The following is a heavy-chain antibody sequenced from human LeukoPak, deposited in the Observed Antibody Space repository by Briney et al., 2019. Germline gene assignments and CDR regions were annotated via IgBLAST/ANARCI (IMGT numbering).Heavy chain of an antibody. J-gene: IGHJ4*02. CDR2: ISGSGGST. Sequence: GGSLRLSCAASGFTFSSYAMSWVRQAPGKGLEWVSAISGSGGSTYYADSVKGRFTISRDNAKNSLHLQMKSLRAEDTALYYCARDSFSGSSLDYWGQGTLVTVSS. CDR1: GFTFSSYA. D-gene: IGHD1-26*01. V-gene: IGHV3-23*01. CDR3: ARDSFSGSSLDY.